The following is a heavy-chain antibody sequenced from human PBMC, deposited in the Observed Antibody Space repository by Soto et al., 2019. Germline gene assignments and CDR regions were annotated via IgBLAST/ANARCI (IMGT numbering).Heavy chain of an antibody. CDR2: ISFDGSSE. J-gene: IGHJ4*02. D-gene: IGHD3-10*01. CDR3: ARSVRGFVNTGIDY. Sequence: QVQLLDSGVGVVQPGRSLRLSCVVSGFTFSTYAMYWVRQAPGKGLEWVALISFDGSSEYYADSVKGRFTISRENSKDTLYLQMNSLRAEDTAVFYCARSVRGFVNTGIDYWGQGTLVTVSS. CDR1: GFTFSTYA. V-gene: IGHV3-30*04.